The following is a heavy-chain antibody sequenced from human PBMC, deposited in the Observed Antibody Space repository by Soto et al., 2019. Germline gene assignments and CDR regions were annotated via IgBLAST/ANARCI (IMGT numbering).Heavy chain of an antibody. CDR2: ISWDGGST. V-gene: IGHV3-43D*03. D-gene: IGHD6-6*01. Sequence: GGSLRLSCAASGFTFDDYAMHWVRQAPGKGLEWVSLISWDGGSTYYADSVKGRFTISRDNSKNSLYLQMNSLRAEDTALYYCAKAEYSSSSGYYGMDVWGQGTTVTVSS. CDR3: AKAEYSSSSGYYGMDV. J-gene: IGHJ6*02. CDR1: GFTFDDYA.